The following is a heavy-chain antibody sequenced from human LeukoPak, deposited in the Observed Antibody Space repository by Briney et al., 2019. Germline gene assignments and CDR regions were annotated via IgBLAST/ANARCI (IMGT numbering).Heavy chain of an antibody. CDR1: GYTFTGYY. D-gene: IGHD5-18*01. Sequence: ASVKVSCKASGYTFTGYYMHWVRQAPGQGLEWMGWISAYNGNTNYAQKLQGRVTMTTDTSTSTAYMELRSLRSDDTAVYYCARAPGFTTARSQAGRCNLDYWGQGTLVTVSS. V-gene: IGHV1-18*04. CDR2: ISAYNGNT. J-gene: IGHJ4*02. CDR3: ARAPGFTTARSQAGRCNLDY.